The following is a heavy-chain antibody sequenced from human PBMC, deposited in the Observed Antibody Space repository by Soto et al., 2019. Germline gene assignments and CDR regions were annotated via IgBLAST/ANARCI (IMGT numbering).Heavy chain of an antibody. CDR3: ARDLPDDSLP. CDR2: FYAPTAT. D-gene: IGHD3-22*01. Sequence: EMQLVDSGGGLVQPGGSLRLSCEVSGLSVSGNYMGWVRQAPGKGLEWVSVFYAPTATYYADSVKGRFTIARDSSKNMLYLQMNSLRVEDTAVYYCARDLPDDSLPWGQGTLVTVSS. J-gene: IGHJ4*02. V-gene: IGHV3-66*01. CDR1: GLSVSGNY.